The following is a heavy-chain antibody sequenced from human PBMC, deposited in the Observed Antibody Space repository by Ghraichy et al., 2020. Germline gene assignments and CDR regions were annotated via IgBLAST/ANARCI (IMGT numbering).Heavy chain of an antibody. CDR1: GFIVSSKY. D-gene: IGHD3-22*01. J-gene: IGHJ2*01. CDR2: LYRGGDT. V-gene: IGHV3-66*01. Sequence: GESLNISCAASGFIVSSKYMNWVRQTPGKGLEWLSVLYRGGDTLYADSVRGRFTISRDDSKNTLHLQMNSLRVEDTGVYYCARFYYDTTGYHPFYWYYDLWGRGTVVTVSS. CDR3: ARFYYDTTGYHPFYWYYDL.